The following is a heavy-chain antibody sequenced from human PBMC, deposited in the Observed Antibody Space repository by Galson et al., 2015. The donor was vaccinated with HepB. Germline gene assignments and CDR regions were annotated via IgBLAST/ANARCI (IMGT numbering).Heavy chain of an antibody. CDR1: GYTFTNYY. CDR3: ARVGVVVRGSIGLGGRDV. D-gene: IGHD3-10*01. CDR2: INPSLGTT. J-gene: IGHJ6*02. Sequence: SVKVSCKASGYTFTNYYINWVRQAPGQGLEWMGVINPSLGTTTYAQKFQGRVTMTRETSTSTVYMELSSLRSEDTAVYYCARVGVVVRGSIGLGGRDVWGQGTTVTVSS. V-gene: IGHV1-46*01.